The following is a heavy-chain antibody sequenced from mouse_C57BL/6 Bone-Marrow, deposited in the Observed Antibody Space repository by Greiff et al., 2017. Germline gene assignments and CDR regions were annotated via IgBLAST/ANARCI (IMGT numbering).Heavy chain of an antibody. CDR2: IYPRSGNT. D-gene: IGHD1-1*01. Sequence: VQLQQSGAELARPGASVKLSCKASGYTFTSYGISWVKQRTGQGLEWIGEIYPRSGNTYYNEKFKGKATLTADKSSSTAYMELRSLTSEDSAVYFCSGLLLIPRYFDVWGTGTTVTVSS. CDR1: GYTFTSYG. J-gene: IGHJ1*03. V-gene: IGHV1-81*01. CDR3: SGLLLIPRYFDV.